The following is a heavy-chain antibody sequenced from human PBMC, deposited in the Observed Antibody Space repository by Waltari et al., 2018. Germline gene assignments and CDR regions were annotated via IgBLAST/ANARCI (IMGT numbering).Heavy chain of an antibody. CDR1: GFTFSSYA. CDR3: AKDLSDSGSEYSSSCHY. CDR2: ISGSGGST. J-gene: IGHJ4*02. Sequence: EVQLLESGGGLVQPGGSLRLSCAASGFTFSSYAMSWVRQAPGQGLEWVSAISGSGGSTYYADSVKGRFTISRDNSKNTLYLQMNSLRAEDTAVYYCAKDLSDSGSEYSSSCHYWGQGTLVTVSS. V-gene: IGHV3-23*01. D-gene: IGHD6-13*01.